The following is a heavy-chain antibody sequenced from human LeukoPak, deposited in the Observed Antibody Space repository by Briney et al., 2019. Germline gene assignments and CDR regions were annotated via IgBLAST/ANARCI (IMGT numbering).Heavy chain of an antibody. CDR3: ARGPVLRYFDWLPHLFDY. D-gene: IGHD3-9*01. Sequence: ASVKVSCKASGYTFTVYYMYWVRQAPGQGLEWMGWINPNSGGTNYAQKFQGRVTMTRDTSISTAYMELSRLTSDATAVYYCARGPVLRYFDWLPHLFDYWGQGNLVTVSS. V-gene: IGHV1-2*02. CDR1: GYTFTVYY. J-gene: IGHJ4*02. CDR2: INPNSGGT.